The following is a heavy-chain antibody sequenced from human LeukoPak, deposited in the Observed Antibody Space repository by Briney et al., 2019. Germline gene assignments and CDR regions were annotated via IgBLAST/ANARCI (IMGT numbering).Heavy chain of an antibody. J-gene: IGHJ1*01. CDR1: GGTFSSYS. Sequence: SVKVSCKASGGTFSSYSISWVRQAPGQGLEWVGVIIPIFGTANYAQKFQGRVTITTDESTSTAYMELSSLRSEDTAVYYCATPPDDFWSGYPEYFQHWGQGTLVTVSS. V-gene: IGHV1-69*05. CDR3: ATPPDDFWSGYPEYFQH. CDR2: IIPIFGTA. D-gene: IGHD3-3*01.